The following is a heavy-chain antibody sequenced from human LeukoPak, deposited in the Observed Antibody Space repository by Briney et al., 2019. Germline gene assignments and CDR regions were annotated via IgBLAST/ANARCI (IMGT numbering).Heavy chain of an antibody. V-gene: IGHV4-4*09. Sequence: SETLSLTCTVSGVSINSHYLNWIRQPPGKGLEWIGYIYGSGSTNYNPSLKSRVTMSGDTSKSQCSLKLSSVTAADTAVYYCVVSPNQDFFDYWGQGTLVTVSS. CDR3: VVSPNQDFFDY. CDR1: GVSINSHY. J-gene: IGHJ4*02. CDR2: IYGSGST.